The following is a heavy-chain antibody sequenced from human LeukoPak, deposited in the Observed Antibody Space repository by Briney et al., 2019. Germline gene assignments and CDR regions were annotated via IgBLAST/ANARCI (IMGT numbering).Heavy chain of an antibody. J-gene: IGHJ5*02. V-gene: IGHV3-43*01. CDR2: ITWDGGTI. CDR1: GFDFEDYS. CDR3: TSQLGGDRFDP. Sequence: GGAPRLSCVASGFDFEDYSMHWVRQVPGRGLEWVCLITWDGGTIYYADSVKGRFTISRDNNINSLYLQMDRLTIEDSGLYHCTSQLGGDRFDPWGQGTRVTVSS. D-gene: IGHD1-1*01.